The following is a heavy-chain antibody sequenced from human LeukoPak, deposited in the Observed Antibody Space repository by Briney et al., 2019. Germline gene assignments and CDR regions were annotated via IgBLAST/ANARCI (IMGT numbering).Heavy chain of an antibody. CDR3: AKDSRFDYYDSSGYYYNGYFQH. CDR2: ISGSGGST. J-gene: IGHJ1*01. CDR1: GFTFSSYA. D-gene: IGHD3-22*01. V-gene: IGHV3-23*01. Sequence: PGGSLRLSCAASGFTFSSYAMSWVRQAPGKGLEWVSAISGSGGSTYYADSVKGRFTISRYNSKNTLYLQMNSLRAEDTAVYYCAKDSRFDYYDSSGYYYNGYFQHWGQGTLVTVSS.